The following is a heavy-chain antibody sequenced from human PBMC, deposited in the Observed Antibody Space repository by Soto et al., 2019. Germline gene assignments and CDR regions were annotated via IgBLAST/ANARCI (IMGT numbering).Heavy chain of an antibody. CDR2: ISYDGSDK. J-gene: IGHJ5*02. CDR1: GVTFNRYA. D-gene: IGHD2-21*01. V-gene: IGHV3-30-3*01. Sequence: QAQLAESGGGVVQPGRSLRVSCAASGVTFNRYAMHWVRQAPGNGLEWVAVISYDGSDKYYTDSVKGQFTIARDNSKNTLYLEMTSLRADDTAVYYCARPKSGVDGEGQIGNWFNPWGRRTLVMVSS. CDR3: ARPKSGVDGEGQIGNWFNP.